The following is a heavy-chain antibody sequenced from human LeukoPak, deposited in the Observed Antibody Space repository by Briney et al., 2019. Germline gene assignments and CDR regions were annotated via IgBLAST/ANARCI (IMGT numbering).Heavy chain of an antibody. J-gene: IGHJ4*02. CDR3: ARRYYDFWSGSGETYFDY. CDR2: INPNSGGT. V-gene: IGHV1-2*02. CDR1: GYTFTGYY. Sequence: ASVKVSCKASGYTFTGYYMHWVRQAPGQGLEWMGWINPNSGGTNYAQKFQGRVTMTRDTSISTAYMELSRLKSDDTAVYYCARRYYDFWSGSGETYFDYWGQGTLVTVSS. D-gene: IGHD3-3*01.